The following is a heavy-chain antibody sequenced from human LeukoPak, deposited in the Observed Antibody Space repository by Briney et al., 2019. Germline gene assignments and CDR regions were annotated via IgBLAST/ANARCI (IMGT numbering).Heavy chain of an antibody. CDR2: MSASSGNT. CDR1: GYTFTSYD. V-gene: IGHV1-8*01. Sequence: ASVKVSCKASGYTFTSYDINWVRQATGQGLEWLGWMSASSGNTGYAQKFQGRVSMTRATSISTAYLELSSLTFEDTAVYYCVRTPPKGDIDYWGQGTLATVSS. CDR3: VRTPPKGDIDY. D-gene: IGHD2-21*02. J-gene: IGHJ4*02.